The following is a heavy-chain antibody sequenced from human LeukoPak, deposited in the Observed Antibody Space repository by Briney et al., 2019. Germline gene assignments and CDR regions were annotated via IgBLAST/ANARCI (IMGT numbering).Heavy chain of an antibody. D-gene: IGHD4-11*01. CDR1: GFTFSDYT. V-gene: IGHV3-21*01. J-gene: IGHJ4*02. CDR2: LSSTGLYV. CDR3: AREAYSHYGFDY. Sequence: GGSLRLSCAASGFTFSDYTMNWVRQAPGKGLEWVSSLSSTGLYVYYADSVRGRLTISRDNANNSLSLQMSSLRAEDTAVYYCAREAYSHYGFDYWGKGTLVTVSS.